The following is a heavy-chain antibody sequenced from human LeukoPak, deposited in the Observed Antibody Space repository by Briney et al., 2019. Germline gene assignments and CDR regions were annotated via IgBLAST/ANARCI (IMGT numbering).Heavy chain of an antibody. J-gene: IGHJ4*02. V-gene: IGHV3-33*01. CDR2: IWYDGSNK. CDR3: QSYLPFDY. Sequence: GGSLRLSCAASGFTFSSYGMHWVRQAPGKGLEWVAVIWYDGSNKYYADSVKGRFTISRDDSKNTLYLQMNSLKTEDTAVYYCQSYLPFDYWGQGTLVTVSS. CDR1: GFTFSSYG.